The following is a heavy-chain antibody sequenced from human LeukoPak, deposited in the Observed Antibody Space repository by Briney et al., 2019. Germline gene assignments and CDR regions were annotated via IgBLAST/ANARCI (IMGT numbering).Heavy chain of an antibody. CDR3: ARETDDSSGYYLGY. J-gene: IGHJ4*02. D-gene: IGHD3-22*01. Sequence: GASVKVSCKASGYSFTSHYMHWVRQAPGQGLEWMGLINPSGSSTLYAQKFQGRVTMTRDMSTTTDYMELSSLRSEDTAVYYCARETDDSSGYYLGYWGQGTLVTVSS. V-gene: IGHV1-46*01. CDR1: GYSFTSHY. CDR2: INPSGSST.